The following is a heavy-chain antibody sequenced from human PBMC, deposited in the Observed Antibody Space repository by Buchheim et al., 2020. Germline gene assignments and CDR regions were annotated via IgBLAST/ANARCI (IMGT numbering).Heavy chain of an antibody. V-gene: IGHV3-66*01. CDR1: GFTVSSNY. Sequence: EVQLLESGGGLVQPGGSLRLSCAASGFTVSSNYMSWVRQAPGKGLEWVSVIYSGGSTYYADSVKGRFTISRDNSKNTLYLQMNSLRAEDTAVYYCARGPDWNYPYYYYYGMDVWGQGTT. CDR3: ARGPDWNYPYYYYYGMDV. CDR2: IYSGGST. D-gene: IGHD1-7*01. J-gene: IGHJ6*02.